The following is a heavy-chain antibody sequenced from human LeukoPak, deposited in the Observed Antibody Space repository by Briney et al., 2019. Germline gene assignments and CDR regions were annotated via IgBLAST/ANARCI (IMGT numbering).Heavy chain of an antibody. Sequence: ASVKVSCKASGYTFTNYGISWVRQAPGQGLEWMMWVNVYNGKREYAQKFQGRVTLITDTSTTTAYMELRSLRFDDTAVYYCARTGPDYYGSGSYPLHYYGMDFWGQGTTVTVAS. CDR2: VNVYNGKR. J-gene: IGHJ6*02. V-gene: IGHV1-18*04. D-gene: IGHD3-10*01. CDR3: ARTGPDYYGSGSYPLHYYGMDF. CDR1: GYTFTNYG.